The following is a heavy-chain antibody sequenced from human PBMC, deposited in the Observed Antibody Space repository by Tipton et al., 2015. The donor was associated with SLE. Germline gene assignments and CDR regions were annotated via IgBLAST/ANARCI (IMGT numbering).Heavy chain of an antibody. J-gene: IGHJ5*02. V-gene: IGHV4-38-2*02. Sequence: TLSLTCTVSGYTISSSYYWTWIRQTPGRGLEWIGSVYQRTSIYYNPSLKSRLTISMDTSKNQFSLRLTSVSAADTAVYYCARDPSGYYSTSPYLWGQGTLVTVSS. CDR2: VYQRTSI. D-gene: IGHD2-8*01. CDR3: ARDPSGYYSTSPYL. CDR1: GYTISSSYY.